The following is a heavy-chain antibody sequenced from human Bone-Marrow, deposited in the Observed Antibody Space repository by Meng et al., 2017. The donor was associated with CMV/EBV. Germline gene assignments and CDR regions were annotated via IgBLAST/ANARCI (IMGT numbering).Heavy chain of an antibody. Sequence: SCAASGFTFSSYSMNWVRQAPGKGLEWVSSISSSSSYIDYADSVKGRFTISRDNAKNSLYLQMNSLRAEDTAVYYCARFYRSSSGFDPWGQGTLVTVSS. D-gene: IGHD3-16*02. CDR1: GFTFSSYS. CDR3: ARFYRSSSGFDP. J-gene: IGHJ5*02. CDR2: ISSSSSYI. V-gene: IGHV3-21*01.